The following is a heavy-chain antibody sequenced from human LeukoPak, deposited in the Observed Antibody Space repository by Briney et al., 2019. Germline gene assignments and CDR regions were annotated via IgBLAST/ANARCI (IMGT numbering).Heavy chain of an antibody. D-gene: IGHD1-26*01. V-gene: IGHV4-39*01. CDR2: IYYSGST. J-gene: IGHJ4*02. CDR3: ARVRWELLRPFDY. CDR1: GGSISSSSYY. Sequence: PSETLSLTCTVSGGSISSSSYYWGWIRQPPGKGLEWIGSIYYSGSTYYNPSLKSRVTISVDTSKNQFSLKLSSVTAADTAVYYCARVRWELLRPFDYWGQGTLVTVSS.